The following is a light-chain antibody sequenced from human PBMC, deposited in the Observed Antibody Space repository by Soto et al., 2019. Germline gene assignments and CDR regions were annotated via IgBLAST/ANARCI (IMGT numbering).Light chain of an antibody. V-gene: IGLV2-14*02. J-gene: IGLJ3*02. CDR1: SSDVGSHNF. CDR3: CSYTSSSTIGV. Sequence: QSALTQPASVSGSPGQSITISCTGTSSDVGSHNFVSWYQQRPGKAPKLMIFEVTKRPSGVSSRFSASKSGNTASLTISGVQAEDEADYYCCSYTSSSTIGVFGGGTKVTVL. CDR2: EVT.